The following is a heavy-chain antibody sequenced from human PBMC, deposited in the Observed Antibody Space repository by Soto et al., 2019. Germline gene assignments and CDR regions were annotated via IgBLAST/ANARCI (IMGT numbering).Heavy chain of an antibody. J-gene: IGHJ3*02. CDR1: GGSISSSSYY. CDR3: SRLWSGWDDI. Sequence: QLQLQESGPGLVKPSETLSLTCTVSGGSISSSSYYWGWIRQPPGKGLEWIGSIYYSGSTYYNPSLKSRVTISVNTSKNQFSLKLSSVTAADTAVYYCSRLWSGWDDIWGQGTMVTVSS. CDR2: IYYSGST. V-gene: IGHV4-39*01. D-gene: IGHD1-26*01.